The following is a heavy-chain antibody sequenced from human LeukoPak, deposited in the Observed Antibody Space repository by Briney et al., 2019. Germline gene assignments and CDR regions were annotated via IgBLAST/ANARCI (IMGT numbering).Heavy chain of an antibody. CDR3: AREHSGYDFPGRDYYYMDV. CDR1: GYIFTGYY. V-gene: IGHV1-18*04. Sequence: ASVKVSCKASGYIFTGYYMHWVRQAPGQGLEWMGWISAYNGNTNYAQKLQGRVTMTTDTSTSTAYMELRSLRSEDTAVYYCAREHSGYDFPGRDYYYMDVWGKGTTVTVSS. CDR2: ISAYNGNT. D-gene: IGHD5-12*01. J-gene: IGHJ6*03.